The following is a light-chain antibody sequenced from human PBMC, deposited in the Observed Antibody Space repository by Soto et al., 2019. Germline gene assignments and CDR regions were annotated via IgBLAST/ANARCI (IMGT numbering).Light chain of an antibody. V-gene: IGKV3-20*01. Sequence: EIVLTQSPGTLALSPGERATLSCRASQSVSSNYLTWYQQKRGQAPRLLIHGASSRTTGIPDRFSGSGSGTDFYLTISRLEPEDFAVYYCSQYGSSPFTFGPGATVGIK. CDR1: QSVSSNY. CDR3: SQYGSSPFT. CDR2: GAS. J-gene: IGKJ3*01.